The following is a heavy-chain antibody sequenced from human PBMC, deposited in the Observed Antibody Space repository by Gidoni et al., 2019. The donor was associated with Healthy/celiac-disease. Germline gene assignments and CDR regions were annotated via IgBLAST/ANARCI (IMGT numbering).Heavy chain of an antibody. CDR2: IYYSGST. J-gene: IGHJ4*02. CDR3: ARDRLGMGY. Sequence: QVQLQESGPGLVKPSETLSLTCTVSGGSVSSGSYYWSWIRQPPGKGLEWIGYIYYSGSTNYNPSLKSRVTISVDTSKNQFSLKLSSVTAADTAVYYCARDRLGMGYWGQGTLVTVSS. CDR1: GGSVSSGSYY. D-gene: IGHD3-9*01. V-gene: IGHV4-61*01.